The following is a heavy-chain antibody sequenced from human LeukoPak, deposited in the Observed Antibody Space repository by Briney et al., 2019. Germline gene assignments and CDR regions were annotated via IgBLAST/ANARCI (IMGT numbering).Heavy chain of an antibody. Sequence: SQTLSLTCAISGDSVSSNSAAWNWIRQSPSRGLEWLGRTYYRSKWYNDYAVSVKSRITINPDTSKNQFSLQLNSVTPEDTAVYYCARDRVQQLVFPRPVRYSYYMDIWGKGTTVTVSS. D-gene: IGHD6-13*01. V-gene: IGHV6-1*01. J-gene: IGHJ6*03. CDR1: GDSVSSNSAA. CDR3: ARDRVQQLVFPRPVRYSYYMDI. CDR2: TYYRSKWYN.